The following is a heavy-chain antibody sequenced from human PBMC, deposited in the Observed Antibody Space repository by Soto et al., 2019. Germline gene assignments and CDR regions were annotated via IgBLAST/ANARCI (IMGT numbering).Heavy chain of an antibody. Sequence: GGSLRLSCAASGFSFSSYWMSWVRRAAGKGLEWVANIKQDGSEKYYVDSVKGRFTISRDNAKNSLYLQMNSLRAEDTAVYYCARDEAIEYSSSSRAFVIWGQGTMVTVSS. V-gene: IGHV3-7*03. J-gene: IGHJ3*02. D-gene: IGHD6-6*01. CDR1: GFSFSSYW. CDR2: IKQDGSEK. CDR3: ARDEAIEYSSSSRAFVI.